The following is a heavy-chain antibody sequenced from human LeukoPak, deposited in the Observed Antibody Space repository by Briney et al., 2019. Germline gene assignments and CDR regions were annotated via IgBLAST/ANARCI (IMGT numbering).Heavy chain of an antibody. CDR3: ARGEAYDTAAFDI. D-gene: IGHD3-22*01. CDR1: GFTFSSYW. CDR2: IKQDGSEK. J-gene: IGHJ3*02. V-gene: IGHV3-7*01. Sequence: GGSLRLSCAASGFTFSSYWMSWVRQAPGKGLEWVANIKQDGSEKYYVDSVKGRFTISRDNSKNTLYLQMNSLRAEDTAVYYCARGEAYDTAAFDIWGQGTMVTISS.